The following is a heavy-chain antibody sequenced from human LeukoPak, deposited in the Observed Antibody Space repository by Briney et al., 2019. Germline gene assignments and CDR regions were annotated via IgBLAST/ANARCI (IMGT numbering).Heavy chain of an antibody. V-gene: IGHV3-7*01. Sequence: GGSLRLSCAASGFTFSSYWMSWVRQAPGKGLEWVANINPDASGKYYVGSVKGRFTISRDNAKNSVYLQMNSLRAEDAAVYYCARDTYYFGSGSYYRDSWGQGTLVTVSS. D-gene: IGHD3-10*01. J-gene: IGHJ4*02. CDR1: GFTFSSYW. CDR3: ARDTYYFGSGSYYRDS. CDR2: INPDASGK.